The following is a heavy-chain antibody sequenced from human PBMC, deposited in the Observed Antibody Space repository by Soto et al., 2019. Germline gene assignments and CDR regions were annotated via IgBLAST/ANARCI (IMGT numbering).Heavy chain of an antibody. D-gene: IGHD2-2*01. CDR1: VFTFSSYA. V-gene: IGHV3-23*01. CDR3: VKENTPDEGDYVDY. CDR2: ISGSGTST. Sequence: PGVYQKLPYGSCVFTFSSYALSGVRQAPGKGLKWSSSISGSGTSTYYADSVKGRFTISRDNSKNTMYLQMKSLRAEDKALYFCVKENTPDEGDYVDYWGTGTL. J-gene: IGHJ4*02.